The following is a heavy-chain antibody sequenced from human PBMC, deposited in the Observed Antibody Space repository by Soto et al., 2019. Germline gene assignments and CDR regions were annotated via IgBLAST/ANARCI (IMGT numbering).Heavy chain of an antibody. CDR3: ATEPNYYGSGSYSWFDP. D-gene: IGHD3-10*01. Sequence: RASVKVSCKVSGYTLTELSMHWVRQAPGKGLEWMGGFDPEDGETIYAQKFQGRVTMTEDTSTDTAYMELSSLRSEDTAVYYCATEPNYYGSGSYSWFDPWGQGTLVTVS. J-gene: IGHJ5*02. CDR1: GYTLTELS. CDR2: FDPEDGET. V-gene: IGHV1-24*01.